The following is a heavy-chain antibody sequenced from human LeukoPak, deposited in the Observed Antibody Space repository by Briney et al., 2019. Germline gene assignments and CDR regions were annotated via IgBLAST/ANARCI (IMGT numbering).Heavy chain of an antibody. CDR2: INHSGST. J-gene: IGHJ4*02. Sequence: SETLSLTCAVYGGSFSGYYWSWIRQPPGKGLEWIGEINHSGSTNYNPSLKSRVTMSVDTSKNQFSLKLTSVTAADTAVYYCARHGGYSNGWWDYWGQGTLVTVSS. CDR1: GGSFSGYY. D-gene: IGHD6-19*01. V-gene: IGHV4-34*01. CDR3: ARHGGYSNGWWDY.